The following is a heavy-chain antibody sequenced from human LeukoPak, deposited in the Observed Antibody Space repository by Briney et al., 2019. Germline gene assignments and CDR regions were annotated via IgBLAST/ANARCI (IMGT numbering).Heavy chain of an antibody. V-gene: IGHV3-11*01. CDR3: ACDFRYLGHDF. D-gene: IGHD2-21*02. CDR1: AFTLGDFY. J-gene: IGHJ4*02. CDR2: ISNVGLTT. Sequence: GGSLRLSCTASAFTLGDFYMSWIRQAPGKGLEWIAYISNVGLTTYYAESVMGRFTISRDNAKNSLYLQMNSLRAEDTAVYYCACDFRYLGHDFWGQGTLVTVSS.